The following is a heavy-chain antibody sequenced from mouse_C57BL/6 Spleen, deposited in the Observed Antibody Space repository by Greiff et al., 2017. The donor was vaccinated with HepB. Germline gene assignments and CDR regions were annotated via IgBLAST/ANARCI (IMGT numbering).Heavy chain of an antibody. CDR3: ARITTVGWYFDV. D-gene: IGHD1-1*01. CDR2: IYPGDGDT. Sequence: QVQLQQSGPELVKPGASVKISCKASGYAFSSSWMNWVKQRPGKGLEWIGRIYPGDGDTNYNGKFKGKATLTADKSSSTAYMQLSSLTSEDSAVYFCARITTVGWYFDVWGTGTTVTVSS. V-gene: IGHV1-82*01. J-gene: IGHJ1*03. CDR1: GYAFSSSW.